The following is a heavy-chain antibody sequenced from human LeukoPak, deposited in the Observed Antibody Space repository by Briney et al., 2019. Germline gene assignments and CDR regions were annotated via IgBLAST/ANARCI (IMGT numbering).Heavy chain of an antibody. V-gene: IGHV4-4*02. CDR3: ARVTEPGIAAAGIDD. D-gene: IGHD6-13*01. J-gene: IGHJ4*02. CDR1: GGSISSSNW. CDR2: IYHSGST. Sequence: PSETLSLTCAVSGGSISSSNWWSWVRQPPGKGLEWIGEIYHSGSTNYNPSLKSRVTISVDKSKNQFSLKLSSVTAADTAVYYCARVTEPGIAAAGIDDWGQGTLVTVSS.